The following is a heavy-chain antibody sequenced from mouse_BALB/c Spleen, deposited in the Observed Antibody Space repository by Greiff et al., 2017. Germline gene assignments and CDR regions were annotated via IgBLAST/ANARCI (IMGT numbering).Heavy chain of an antibody. D-gene: IGHD2-3*01. CDR1: GYAFSSSW. J-gene: IGHJ4*01. Sequence: VQLQQSGPELVKPGASVKISCKASGYAFSSSWMNWVKQRPGQGLEWIGRIYPGDGDTNYNGKFKGKATLTADKSSSTAYMQLSSLTSVDSAVYFCARGDGYYAMDYWGQGTSVTVSS. CDR2: IYPGDGDT. V-gene: IGHV1-82*01. CDR3: ARGDGYYAMDY.